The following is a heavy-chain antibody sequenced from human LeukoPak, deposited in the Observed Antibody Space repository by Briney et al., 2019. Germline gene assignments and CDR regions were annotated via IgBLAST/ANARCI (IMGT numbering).Heavy chain of an antibody. CDR2: ISYSGNT. D-gene: IGHD4-17*01. Sequence: SETLSLTCTVSGGSVSSGGYYWSWIRQHPGKGLEWIGYISYSGNTYYNPSLKSRASISADTPKNQFSLKLSSTTAADTAVYYCARATVATPSEFDYWGQGTLVTVSS. CDR1: GGSVSSGGYY. V-gene: IGHV4-31*03. CDR3: ARATVATPSEFDY. J-gene: IGHJ4*02.